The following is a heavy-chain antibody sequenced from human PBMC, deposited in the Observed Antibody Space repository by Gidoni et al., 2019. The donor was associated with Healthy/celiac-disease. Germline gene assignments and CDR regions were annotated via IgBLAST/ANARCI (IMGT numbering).Heavy chain of an antibody. D-gene: IGHD2-15*01. CDR2: ISSSSSTI. J-gene: IGHJ6*02. CDR3: ARVRGGNTPYYYYGMDV. V-gene: IGHV3-48*02. CDR1: GFTFSSYS. Sequence: EVQLVESGGGLVQPGGSLRLSCAASGFTFSSYSMNWVRQAPGKGLEWVSYISSSSSTIYYADSVKGRFTISRDNAKNSLYLQMNSLRDEDTAVYYCARVRGGNTPYYYYGMDVWGQGTTVTVSS.